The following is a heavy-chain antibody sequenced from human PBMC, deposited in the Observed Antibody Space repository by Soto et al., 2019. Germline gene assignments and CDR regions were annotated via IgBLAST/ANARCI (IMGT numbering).Heavy chain of an antibody. CDR2: IYSGGST. J-gene: IGHJ6*02. CDR1: GFTVSSNY. Sequence: EVQLVESGGGLVQPGGSLRLSCAASGFTVSSNYMSWVRQAPGKGLEWVSVIYSGGSTYYADSVKGRFTISRDNSKNTLYLQMNSLRAEDTAVYYCARDPSRDYPGGMDVWGQGTTVTVSS. D-gene: IGHD3-16*01. CDR3: ARDPSRDYPGGMDV. V-gene: IGHV3-66*01.